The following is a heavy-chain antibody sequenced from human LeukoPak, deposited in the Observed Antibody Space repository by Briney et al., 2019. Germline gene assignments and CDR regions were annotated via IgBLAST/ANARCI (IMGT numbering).Heavy chain of an antibody. Sequence: GGSLRLSCAASGFTFSDYYMSWVRQTPGKGLEWISCISSSASTIYYADSVKGRFTISRDNAKNSLYLQMNSLRAEDTAVYYYASQYSSSWYDSSYYYYYMDVWGKGTTVTVSS. J-gene: IGHJ6*03. D-gene: IGHD6-13*01. CDR3: ASQYSSSWYDSSYYYYYMDV. CDR2: ISSSASTI. V-gene: IGHV3-11*04. CDR1: GFTFSDYY.